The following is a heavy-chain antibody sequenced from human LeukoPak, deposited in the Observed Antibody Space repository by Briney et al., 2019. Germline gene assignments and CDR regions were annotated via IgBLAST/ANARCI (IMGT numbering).Heavy chain of an antibody. Sequence: AAVKVSCKSSGYTFTGYYMHWVRQAPGQGLEWMGWINPNNGGTNCAQNFQGRVTMTRDTSISTAYMELSRLRSDDTAVYYCARSSGSYSFDYWGQGTLVTVSS. CDR1: GYTFTGYY. CDR2: INPNNGGT. CDR3: ARSSGSYSFDY. V-gene: IGHV1-2*02. J-gene: IGHJ4*02. D-gene: IGHD3-22*01.